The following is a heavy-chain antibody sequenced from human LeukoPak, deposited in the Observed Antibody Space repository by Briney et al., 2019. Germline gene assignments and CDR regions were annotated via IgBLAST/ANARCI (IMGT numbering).Heavy chain of an antibody. J-gene: IGHJ6*04. Sequence: GASVKVSCKASGYTFTSYGISWVRQAPGQGLEWMGWISAYNGNTNYAQKLQGRVTMTTDTSTSTAYMELRSLRSDDTAVYYCARCQANGYSSSWYPIYYYDYGMDVWGKGTTVTVSS. CDR1: GYTFTSYG. CDR2: ISAYNGNT. CDR3: ARCQANGYSSSWYPIYYYDYGMDV. V-gene: IGHV1-18*04. D-gene: IGHD6-13*01.